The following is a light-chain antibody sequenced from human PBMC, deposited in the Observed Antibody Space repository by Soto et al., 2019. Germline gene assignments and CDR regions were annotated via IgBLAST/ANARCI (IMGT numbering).Light chain of an antibody. CDR2: GAS. V-gene: IGKV1-39*01. J-gene: IGKJ3*01. Sequence: DIQMTQSPSSLSASVGDRVTITCRASQSIRTYLNWYQQKPGKVPNLLIYGASSLQSGVPSRFSGSGSETDFTLTINNLQPEDFATYYCQQSYTAVFTFGPGTNVDIK. CDR3: QQSYTAVFT. CDR1: QSIRTY.